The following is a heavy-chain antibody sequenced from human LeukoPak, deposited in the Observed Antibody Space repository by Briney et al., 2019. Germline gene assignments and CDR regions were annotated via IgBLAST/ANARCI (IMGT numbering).Heavy chain of an antibody. Sequence: PSETLSLTCSVSRYSISSGYYWAWIRQPPGKGLEWIGSVYHSGSTNYNPSLKSRVTISVDTSKNQFSLKLSSVTAADTAVYYCARRGYDYVWGSYRKSSYYMDVWGKGTTVTISS. CDR3: ARRGYDYVWGSYRKSSYYMDV. J-gene: IGHJ6*03. V-gene: IGHV4-38-2*02. CDR2: VYHSGST. CDR1: RYSISSGYY. D-gene: IGHD3-16*02.